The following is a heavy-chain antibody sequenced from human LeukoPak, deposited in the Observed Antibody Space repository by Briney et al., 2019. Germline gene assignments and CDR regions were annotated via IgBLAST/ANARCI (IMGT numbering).Heavy chain of an antibody. CDR2: ITPIFGTA. D-gene: IGHD3-10*01. Sequence: ASVKVSCKASGGTFSSYAISWVRQAPGQGLEWMGGITPIFGTANYAQKFQGRVTITTDESTSTAYMELSSLRSEDTAVYYCARAGYYGSGSYLPTVGSFDYWGQGTLVTASS. CDR3: ARAGYYGSGSYLPTVGSFDY. V-gene: IGHV1-69*05. CDR1: GGTFSSYA. J-gene: IGHJ4*02.